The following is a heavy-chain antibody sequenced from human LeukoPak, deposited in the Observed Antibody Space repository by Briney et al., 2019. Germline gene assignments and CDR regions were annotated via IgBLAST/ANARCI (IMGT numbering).Heavy chain of an antibody. Sequence: GGSLRLSCAASGFTFDDYAMHWVRQAPGKGLEWVSLISWDGGSTYYADSVKGRFTISRDNSKNSLYLQMNSLRAEDTALYYCAKDKDGSGSYQDYWGQGTLVTVSS. D-gene: IGHD3-10*01. J-gene: IGHJ4*02. V-gene: IGHV3-43D*03. CDR1: GFTFDDYA. CDR2: ISWDGGST. CDR3: AKDKDGSGSYQDY.